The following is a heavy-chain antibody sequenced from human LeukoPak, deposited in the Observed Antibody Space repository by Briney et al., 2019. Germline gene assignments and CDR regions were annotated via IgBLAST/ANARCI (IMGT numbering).Heavy chain of an antibody. CDR3: AKDSSGYFLTYYFDY. V-gene: IGHV3-30*18. Sequence: GGSLRLSCAASGFIFSSYGIHWVRQAPGKGLEGVAVISYDGSDKYYADSVKGRFTISRDNSKNTLYLQMNSLRAEDTAVYYCAKDSSGYFLTYYFDYWGQGTLVTVSS. CDR2: ISYDGSDK. J-gene: IGHJ4*02. CDR1: GFIFSSYG. D-gene: IGHD3-22*01.